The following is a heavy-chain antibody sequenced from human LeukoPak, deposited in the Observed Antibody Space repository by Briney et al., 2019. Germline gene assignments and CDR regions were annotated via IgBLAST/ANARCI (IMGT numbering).Heavy chain of an antibody. Sequence: GGSLRLSCAASGFTFSSYAMHWVRQAPGKGLEWVAVISYDGSNKYYADSVKGRFTISRDNAKNSLYLQMNSLRAEDTAVYYCARFDCSSTSCYTSRPPSLDYWGQGTLVTVSS. J-gene: IGHJ4*02. CDR1: GFTFSSYA. CDR2: ISYDGSNK. V-gene: IGHV3-30-3*01. D-gene: IGHD2-2*02. CDR3: ARFDCSSTSCYTSRPPSLDY.